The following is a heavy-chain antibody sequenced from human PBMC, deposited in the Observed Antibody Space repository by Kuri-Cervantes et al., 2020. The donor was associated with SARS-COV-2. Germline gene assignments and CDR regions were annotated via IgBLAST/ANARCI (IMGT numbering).Heavy chain of an antibody. Sequence: ECLSLACAVYGGSFSGYYWCWLRQPPRKWLEWIGEINHSGSTNYNQYLKSRVTIPVDTSKNQFSLKLSTVTAADTAVYYCARVVCSSPRCYSYYYYGMDVWGQGTTVTISS. CDR1: GGSFSGYY. J-gene: IGHJ6*02. D-gene: IGHD2-2*01. CDR2: INHSGST. CDR3: ARVVCSSPRCYSYYYYGMDV. V-gene: IGHV4-34*01.